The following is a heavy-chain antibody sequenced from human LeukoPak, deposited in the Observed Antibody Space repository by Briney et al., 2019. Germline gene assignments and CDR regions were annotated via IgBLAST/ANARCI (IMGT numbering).Heavy chain of an antibody. J-gene: IGHJ3*02. CDR1: GYTFTKYY. V-gene: IGHV1-46*01. D-gene: IGHD5-24*01. CDR2: INPGGDNT. Sequence: ASVKVSCKASGYTFTKYYIHWVRQAPGQGLEWMGLINPGGDNTNYAQSFQGRVTMTRDTSTSTVYMELSSLRSEDTAIYYRARIRDGYNDAYDIWGQGTVVTVPS. CDR3: ARIRDGYNDAYDI.